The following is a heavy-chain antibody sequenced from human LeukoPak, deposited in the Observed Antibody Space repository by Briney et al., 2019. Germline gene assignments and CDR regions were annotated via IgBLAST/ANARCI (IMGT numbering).Heavy chain of an antibody. J-gene: IGHJ4*02. CDR3: ARDCPNYYDSSGYELCNDY. CDR1: GFTVSSNY. CDR2: IYSGGST. D-gene: IGHD3-22*01. V-gene: IGHV3-53*01. Sequence: GGSLRLSCAASGFTVSSNYMSWVRQAPGKGLEWVSVIYSGGSTYYADSVKGRFTISRDNSKNTLYLQMNSLRAEDTAVYYCARDCPNYYDSSGYELCNDYWGQGTLVTVSS.